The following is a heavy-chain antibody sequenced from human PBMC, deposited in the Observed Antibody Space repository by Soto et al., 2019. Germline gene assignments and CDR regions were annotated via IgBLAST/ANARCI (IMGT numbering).Heavy chain of an antibody. Sequence: QVQLVESGGGVVQPGTSLRLSCAASGFTFRQYGMHWVRQAPGKGLEWVAVIFYDGFNEYYADSVRGRFTVSRDNSGKRVYLHMNSLRVEDTVVYYCVRGLGSGLHLSCLDLWGQGTAVVVSS. D-gene: IGHD6-19*01. CDR1: GFTFRQYG. CDR3: VRGLGSGLHLSCLDL. J-gene: IGHJ3*01. V-gene: IGHV3-33*01. CDR2: IFYDGFNE.